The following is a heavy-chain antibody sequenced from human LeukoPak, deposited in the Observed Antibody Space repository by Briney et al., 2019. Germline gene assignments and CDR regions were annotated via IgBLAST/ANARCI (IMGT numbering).Heavy chain of an antibody. CDR3: ARDGTFDHGDYVPGGYFDY. J-gene: IGHJ4*02. D-gene: IGHD4-17*01. CDR2: IYSGGST. V-gene: IGHV3-66*01. CDR1: GFTFSSYW. Sequence: PGGSLRLSCAASGFTFSSYWMSWVRQAPGKGLEWVSVIYSGGSTYYADSVKGRFTISRDNSRNTLYLQMNSLRAEGTAVYYCARDGTFDHGDYVPGGYFDYWGQGTLVTVSS.